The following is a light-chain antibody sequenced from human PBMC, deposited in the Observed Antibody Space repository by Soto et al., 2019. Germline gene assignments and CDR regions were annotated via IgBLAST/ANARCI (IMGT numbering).Light chain of an antibody. Sequence: QSALTQPASGSGSPGQSITISCTGTSSDVGSYNLVSWYQQHPGKAPKLMICEVSKRPSGVSNRFSGSKSGNTASLTISGLQAEDEADYYCCSYAGSSTVFGTGTRSPS. V-gene: IGLV2-23*02. CDR3: CSYAGSSTV. CDR1: SSDVGSYNL. J-gene: IGLJ1*01. CDR2: EVS.